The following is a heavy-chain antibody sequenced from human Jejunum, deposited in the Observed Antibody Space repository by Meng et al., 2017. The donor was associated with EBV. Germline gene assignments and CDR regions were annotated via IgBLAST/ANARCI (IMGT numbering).Heavy chain of an antibody. CDR3: ARDQGRDYDSSTYYTH. J-gene: IGHJ4*02. CDR1: GGTFSSYV. D-gene: IGHD3-22*01. CDR2: IIPIFGRT. V-gene: IGHV1-69*06. Sequence: QGRLVQSGDGMKKPGASVKASCKPSGGTFSSYVINWVRQAPGQGLEWMGGIIPIFGRTNYALEFQDRVTITADKFTSTVYMEMSSLKSEDTAVYYCARDQGRDYDSSTYYTHWGRGTLVTVSS.